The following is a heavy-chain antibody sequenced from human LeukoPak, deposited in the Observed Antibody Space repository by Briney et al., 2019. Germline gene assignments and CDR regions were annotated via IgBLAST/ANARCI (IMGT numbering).Heavy chain of an antibody. J-gene: IGHJ4*02. CDR1: GFTFSDYY. D-gene: IGHD3-10*01. CDR2: MSSSGSTI. V-gene: IGHV3-11*01. Sequence: PGGSLRLSCAASGFTFSDYYMSWIRQAPGKGLEWVSYMSSSGSTIYYADSVKGRFTISRDNAKNSPYLQMSSMRAEDTAVYYCARAGRFGELPTLDYWGQGILVTVSS. CDR3: ARAGRFGELPTLDY.